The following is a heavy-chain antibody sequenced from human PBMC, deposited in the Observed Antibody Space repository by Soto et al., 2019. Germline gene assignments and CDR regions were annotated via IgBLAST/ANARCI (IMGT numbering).Heavy chain of an antibody. D-gene: IGHD2-15*01. J-gene: IGHJ4*02. CDR3: ARGGEYCSGGSCYSVPYYFDY. V-gene: IGHV4-59*01. CDR1: GGSISSYY. CDR2: IYYSGST. Sequence: PPETLSLTCTVSGGSISSYYWSWIRQPPGKGLEWIGYIYYSGSTNYNTSLKSRVTISVDTSKNQFSLKLSSVTAADTAVYYCARGGEYCSGGSCYSVPYYFDYWGQGTLVTVSS.